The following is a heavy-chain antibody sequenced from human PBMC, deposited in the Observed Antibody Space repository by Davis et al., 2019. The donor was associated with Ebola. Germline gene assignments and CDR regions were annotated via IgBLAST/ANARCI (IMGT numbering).Heavy chain of an antibody. Sequence: GESLKISCAASGFTFSSYGMHWVRQAPGKGLEWVAVIWYDGSNKYYADSVKGRFTISRDNSKNTLYLQMNSLRDEDTAVYYCAREELGYCSGGSCPNYYYYYGMDVWGQGTTVTVSS. V-gene: IGHV3-33*01. J-gene: IGHJ6*02. CDR1: GFTFSSYG. CDR3: AREELGYCSGGSCPNYYYYYGMDV. CDR2: IWYDGSNK. D-gene: IGHD2-15*01.